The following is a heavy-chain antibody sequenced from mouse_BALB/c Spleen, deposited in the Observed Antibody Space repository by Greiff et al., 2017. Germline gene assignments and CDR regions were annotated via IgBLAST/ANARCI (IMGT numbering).Heavy chain of an antibody. CDR3: ARAPNGNYAMDY. CDR1: GFTFSSFG. J-gene: IGHJ4*01. Sequence: EVQLVESGGGLVQPGGSRKLSCAASGFTFSSFGMHWVRQAPEKGLEWVAYISSGSSTIYYADTVKGRFTISRDNPKNTLFLQMTSLRSEDTAMYYCARAPNGNYAMDYWGQGTSVTVSS. V-gene: IGHV5-17*02. CDR2: ISSGSSTI. D-gene: IGHD2-1*01.